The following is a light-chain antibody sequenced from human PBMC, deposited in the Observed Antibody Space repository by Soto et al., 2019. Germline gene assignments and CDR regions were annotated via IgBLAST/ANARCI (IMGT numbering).Light chain of an antibody. V-gene: IGKV3-20*01. J-gene: IGKJ1*01. Sequence: EIVLTQSPGTLSLSPGERATLSCRASQSVSNNYLAWYQQKPRQAPRLLIYGASNRATGIPDRLSGSGSGTDFPLTISRLEPEDFAVYYCQQYGSSGTFGHGTKVDIK. CDR2: GAS. CDR3: QQYGSSGT. CDR1: QSVSNNY.